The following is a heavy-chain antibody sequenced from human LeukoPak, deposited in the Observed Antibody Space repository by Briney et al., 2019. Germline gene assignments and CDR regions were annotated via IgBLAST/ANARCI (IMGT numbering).Heavy chain of an antibody. CDR2: INSDGSST. CDR3: AASGGSY. J-gene: IGHJ4*02. CDR1: GFTFSNCS. V-gene: IGHV3-74*01. Sequence: GGSLRLSCAASGFTFSNCSMSWVRQAPGKGLVWVSRINSDGSSTSYADSVKGRFTISRDNAKNTLYLQMNSLRAEDTAVYYCAASGGSYWGQGTLVTVSS. D-gene: IGHD2-15*01.